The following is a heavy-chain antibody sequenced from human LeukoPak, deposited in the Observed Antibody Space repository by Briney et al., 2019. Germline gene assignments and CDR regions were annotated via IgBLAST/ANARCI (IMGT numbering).Heavy chain of an antibody. CDR1: GFTFSSYG. D-gene: IGHD4-17*01. J-gene: IGHJ4*02. CDR2: IKQGGSQK. Sequence: GGSLRLSCAASGFTFSSYGMHWVRQAPGKGLEWVANIKQGGSQKYYVDSVKGRFTISRDDAKSTLFLQMNNVRAEDSALYYCARGPNFGDYVDFLDSWGQGTLVTVSS. CDR3: ARGPNFGDYVDFLDS. V-gene: IGHV3-7*01.